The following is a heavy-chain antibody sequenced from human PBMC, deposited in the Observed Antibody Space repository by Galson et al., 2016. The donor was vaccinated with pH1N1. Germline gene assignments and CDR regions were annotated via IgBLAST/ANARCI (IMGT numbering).Heavy chain of an antibody. J-gene: IGHJ5*02. CDR2: ISRDGLQT. CDR3: VRDVTGPSYDH. CDR1: GFPFYIYW. V-gene: IGHV3-7*01. Sequence: SLRLSCATSGFPFYIYWMSWIRQAPGKGLEWVATISRDGLQTYYVDSVRGRFTISRDNARNTIYLQMDSLRVDDTALFYCVRDVTGPSYDHWGQGALVTVSS.